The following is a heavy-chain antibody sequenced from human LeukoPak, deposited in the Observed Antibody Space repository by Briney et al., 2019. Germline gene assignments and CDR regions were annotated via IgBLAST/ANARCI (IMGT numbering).Heavy chain of an antibody. Sequence: SETLSLTCRVSGGSISSYYWGWIRQPPGKRLQWIGYVSNSGRTDYNPSLKSRVTISIDTPRNQFSLRLRSVTAADTAVYFCARENDRYGRIDYWGRGTLVTVTS. CDR3: ARENDRYGRIDY. J-gene: IGHJ4*02. CDR2: VSNSGRT. CDR1: GGSISSYY. D-gene: IGHD5-18*01. V-gene: IGHV4-59*01.